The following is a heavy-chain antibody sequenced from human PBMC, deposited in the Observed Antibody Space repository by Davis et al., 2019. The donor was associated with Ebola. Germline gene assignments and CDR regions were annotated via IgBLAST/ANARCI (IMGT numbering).Heavy chain of an antibody. CDR3: ARNPDSSGYYGYFDY. J-gene: IGHJ4*02. CDR1: GFTFSSYA. D-gene: IGHD3-22*01. V-gene: IGHV3-64*01. Sequence: GGSLRLSCAASGFTFSSYAMHWVRQAPGKGLEYVSAISSNGGSTYYANSVKGRFTISRDNSKNTLYLQMGSLRAEDMAVYYCARNPDSSGYYGYFDYWGQGTLVTVSS. CDR2: ISSNGGST.